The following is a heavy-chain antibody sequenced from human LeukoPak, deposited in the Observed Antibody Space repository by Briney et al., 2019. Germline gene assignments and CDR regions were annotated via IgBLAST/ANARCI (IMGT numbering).Heavy chain of an antibody. Sequence: GGSLRLSCAASGFTFSSYWMSWVRQAPGKGLEWVANIKQDGGEKYYVDSVKGRFTISRDNSKNTLYLQMNSLRAEDTAVYYCARRAGAYSHPYDYWGQGTLVTVSS. CDR2: IKQDGGEK. CDR1: GFTFSSYW. D-gene: IGHD4/OR15-4a*01. CDR3: ARRAGAYSHPYDY. J-gene: IGHJ4*02. V-gene: IGHV3-7*03.